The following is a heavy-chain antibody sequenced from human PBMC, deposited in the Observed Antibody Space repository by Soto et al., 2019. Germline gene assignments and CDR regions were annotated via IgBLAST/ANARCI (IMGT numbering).Heavy chain of an antibody. CDR2: TNPKSGRT. D-gene: IGHD3-9*01. CDR1: GYTFSIDY. J-gene: IGHJ6*02. Sequence: ASLKGYCKASGYTFSIDYMDWVRQAPGQGLEWMGITNPKSGRTSYAQKFQGRVTMTRDTSTSTFYMALSSLRSDDTAVYYCAREYDTLTSTGMDVWGQGTTVTVSS. V-gene: IGHV1-46*01. CDR3: AREYDTLTSTGMDV.